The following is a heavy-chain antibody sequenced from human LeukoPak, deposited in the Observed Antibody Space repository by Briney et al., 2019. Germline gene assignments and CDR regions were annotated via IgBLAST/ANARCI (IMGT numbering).Heavy chain of an antibody. J-gene: IGHJ2*01. D-gene: IGHD4-17*01. CDR1: GFTFDDYA. Sequence: PGGSLRLSCAASGFTFDDYAMHWVRQAPGKGLEWVSGISWNSGSIGYADSVKGRFTISRDNAKNSLYLQMNSLRAEDTALYYCAKDTVPGDYGFGSWYFDLWGRGTLVTVSS. CDR3: AKDTVPGDYGFGSWYFDL. V-gene: IGHV3-9*01. CDR2: ISWNSGSI.